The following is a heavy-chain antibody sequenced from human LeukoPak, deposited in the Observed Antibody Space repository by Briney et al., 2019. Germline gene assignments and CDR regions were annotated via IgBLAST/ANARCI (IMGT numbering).Heavy chain of an antibody. Sequence: GGSLRLSCAASGSTFSSYAMSWVRQAPGKGLEWVSAISGSGGSTYYADSVKGRFTISRDNSKNTLYLQMNSLRAEDTAVYYCAKDHVWGSYRPEYYFDYWGQGTLVTVSS. CDR1: GSTFSSYA. V-gene: IGHV3-23*01. CDR3: AKDHVWGSYRPEYYFDY. CDR2: ISGSGGST. D-gene: IGHD3-16*02. J-gene: IGHJ4*02.